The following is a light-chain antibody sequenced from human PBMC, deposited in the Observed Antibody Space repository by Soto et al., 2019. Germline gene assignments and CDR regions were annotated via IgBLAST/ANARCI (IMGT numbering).Light chain of an antibody. V-gene: IGKV3-20*01. CDR1: QSVTSTY. J-gene: IGKJ5*01. CDR3: QQYGDSPIT. Sequence: IVLTHSPGTLSLSPGERAALSCRGSQSVTSTYLAWYQQKAGQAPRLLIYGASSRATGVPDRFSGNGSGTDFTLTITRLEPEDFALYYCQQYGDSPITFGQGTRLEIK. CDR2: GAS.